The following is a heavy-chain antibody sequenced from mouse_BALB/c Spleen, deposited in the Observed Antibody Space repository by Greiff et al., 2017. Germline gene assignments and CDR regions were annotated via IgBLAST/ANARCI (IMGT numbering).Heavy chain of an antibody. V-gene: IGHV1-69*01. CDR3: ARRYYDRGDY. CDR1: GYTFTDYW. D-gene: IGHD1-1*01. CDR2: IDTSDSYT. J-gene: IGHJ2*01. Sequence: QVQLQQPGAELVMPGASVKMSCKASGYTFTDYWMHWVKQRPGQGLEWIGAIDTSDSYTSYNQKFKGKATLTVDESSSTAYMQLSSLTSEDSAVYYCARRYYDRGDYWGQGTTLTVSS.